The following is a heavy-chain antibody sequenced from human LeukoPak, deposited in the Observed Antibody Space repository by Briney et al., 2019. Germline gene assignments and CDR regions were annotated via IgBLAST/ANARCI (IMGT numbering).Heavy chain of an antibody. D-gene: IGHD6-13*01. V-gene: IGHV3-30*02. CDR1: GFSFSDYG. CDR2: IRHDGNKK. CDR3: ASGTSLGSYSSSWYRQGGAFDI. J-gene: IGHJ3*02. Sequence: GGSLRLSCGASGFSFSDYGMHWVRQAPGKGLEWVAFIRHDGNKKYLPDSMKGRFTISRDNSKNTLYLQMNSLRAEDTAVYYCASGTSLGSYSSSWYRQGGAFDIWGQGTMVTVSS.